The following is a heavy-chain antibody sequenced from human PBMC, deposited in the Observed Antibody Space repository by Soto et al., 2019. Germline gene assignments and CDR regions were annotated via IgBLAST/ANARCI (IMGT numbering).Heavy chain of an antibody. CDR3: SRAVGGFTYGYPDY. CDR2: IFSNDEK. CDR1: GFSLSNARMG. D-gene: IGHD5-18*01. Sequence: SGPTLVNPTETLTLTCTVSGFSLSNARMGVSWIRQPPGKALEWLAHIFSNDEKSYSTSLKSRLTISKDTSKNQVVLTMTNVEPVDTATYFCSRAVGGFTYGYPDYWGQGTLVTVSS. J-gene: IGHJ4*02. V-gene: IGHV2-26*01.